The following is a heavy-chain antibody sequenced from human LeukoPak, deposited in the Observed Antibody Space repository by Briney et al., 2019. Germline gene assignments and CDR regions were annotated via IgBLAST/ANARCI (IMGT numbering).Heavy chain of an antibody. CDR3: ARHPSIAVAGSEFDY. CDR1: GFTFTSYG. J-gene: IGHJ4*02. D-gene: IGHD6-19*01. Sequence: SGGSLRLSCAASGFTFTSYGFSWVRQAPGQGLEWMGWISAYNGKTNYLQKFQGRVTMTTDTSTTTAYMELRSLRSDDTAVYYCARHPSIAVAGSEFDYWGQGTLVTVSS. CDR2: ISAYNGKT. V-gene: IGHV1-18*01.